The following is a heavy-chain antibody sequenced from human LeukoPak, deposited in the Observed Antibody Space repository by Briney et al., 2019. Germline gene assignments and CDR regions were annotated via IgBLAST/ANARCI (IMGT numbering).Heavy chain of an antibody. Sequence: GGSLRLSCAASGFTFRDYAMSWVRQAPGKGLEWVSVISGTGDTTHYADSVKGRLTISRDNSQNAVFLQMNSLRAEDTAVYYCATDYYDRSSDYTVDYWGQGSLVTVSS. J-gene: IGHJ4*02. V-gene: IGHV3-23*01. D-gene: IGHD3-22*01. CDR1: GFTFRDYA. CDR2: ISGTGDTT. CDR3: ATDYYDRSSDYTVDY.